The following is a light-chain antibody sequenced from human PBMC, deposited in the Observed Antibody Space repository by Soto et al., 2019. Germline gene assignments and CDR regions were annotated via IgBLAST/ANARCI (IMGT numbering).Light chain of an antibody. J-gene: IGKJ4*01. Sequence: EIVLTQSPGTLSLSPGETATLSCRASQTIGRTYLAWYQQKPGQAPRLLIFGTSSRATGIPDRFSGSGSGTNFILGTSRLEPEDLGVYYCKQYASSPPLTCGGGPRGEFK. CDR1: QTIGRTY. CDR2: GTS. V-gene: IGKV3-20*01. CDR3: KQYASSPPLT.